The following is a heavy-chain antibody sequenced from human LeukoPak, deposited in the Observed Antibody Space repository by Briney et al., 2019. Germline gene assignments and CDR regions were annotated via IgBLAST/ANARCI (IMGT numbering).Heavy chain of an antibody. Sequence: PSETLSLTCAFYGGSFSGYYWSWIRQSPGKGLEWIGEINHSGSTNFNPSHKSRVTISLDTSKNQFSLTLSSLTAADTAVYYCARGRGGNSGDNWGQGTLVTVSS. V-gene: IGHV4-34*01. CDR1: GGSFSGYY. CDR2: INHSGST. CDR3: ARGRGGNSGDN. D-gene: IGHD4-23*01. J-gene: IGHJ4*02.